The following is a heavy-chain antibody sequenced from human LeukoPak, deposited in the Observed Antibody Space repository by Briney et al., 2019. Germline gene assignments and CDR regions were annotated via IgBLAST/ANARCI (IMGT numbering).Heavy chain of an antibody. CDR2: LYTSGIT. J-gene: IGHJ4*02. CDR3: AREVGRSSSWFFFDY. Sequence: SETLSLTCAVSGGSISNYYWSWIRQPAGKGLERIGRLYTSGITNYNPSLRSRLTMSVDTYKNQFSLKLTSVTAADTAVYYCAREVGRSSSWFFFDYWGQGTLVTVSS. D-gene: IGHD6-13*01. CDR1: GGSISNYY. V-gene: IGHV4-4*07.